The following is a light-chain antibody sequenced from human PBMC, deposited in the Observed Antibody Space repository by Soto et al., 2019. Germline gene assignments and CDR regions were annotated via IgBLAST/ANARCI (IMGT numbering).Light chain of an antibody. Sequence: DIVMTQSPDSLAVSLGERATINCKSSQSVLYSSDNKNYLAWYQQKPGQPPKLLIYWASTRESGVPDRFSGGGSGTDFTLTISSLQAEDVAVYYCQQHTNWPLTFGGGTKVEIK. J-gene: IGKJ4*01. CDR2: WAS. CDR3: QQHTNWPLT. V-gene: IGKV4-1*01. CDR1: QSVLYSSDNKNY.